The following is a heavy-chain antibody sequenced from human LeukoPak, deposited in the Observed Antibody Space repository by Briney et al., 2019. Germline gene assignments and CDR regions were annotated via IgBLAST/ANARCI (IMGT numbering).Heavy chain of an antibody. Sequence: PGGSLRLSCAASGFTFSSYAMSWVRQAPGKGLEWVSAISGSGGSTYYADSVKGRFTISRDNSKNTLHLQMNSLRAEDTAVYYCAKPLQYYYDSSGYLHWGQGTLVTVSS. CDR2: ISGSGGST. V-gene: IGHV3-23*01. CDR1: GFTFSSYA. D-gene: IGHD3-22*01. J-gene: IGHJ4*02. CDR3: AKPLQYYYDSSGYLH.